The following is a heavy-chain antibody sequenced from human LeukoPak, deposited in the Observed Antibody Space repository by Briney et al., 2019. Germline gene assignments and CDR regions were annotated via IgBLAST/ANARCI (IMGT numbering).Heavy chain of an antibody. CDR2: IIPIFGTA. CDR1: GGTFSSYA. CDR3: ARDRDPDRLRPLDY. V-gene: IGHV1-69*06. D-gene: IGHD4-17*01. J-gene: IGHJ4*02. Sequence: GASVKVSCKASGGTFSSYAISWVRQAPGQGLEWMGGIIPIFGTANYAQKVQGRVTITADKSTSTAYMELSSLRSEDTAVYYCARDRDPDRLRPLDYWGQGTLVTASS.